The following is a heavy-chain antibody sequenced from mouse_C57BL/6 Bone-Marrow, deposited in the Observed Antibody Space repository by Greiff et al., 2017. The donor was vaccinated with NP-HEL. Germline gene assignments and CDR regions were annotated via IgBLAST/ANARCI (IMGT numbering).Heavy chain of an antibody. V-gene: IGHV5-4*01. J-gene: IGHJ3*01. CDR2: ISDGGSYT. CDR1: GFTFSSYA. CDR3: ARDCYDGNPPWFAY. D-gene: IGHD2-3*01. Sequence: EVQLVESGGGLVKPGGSLKLSCAASGFTFSSYAMSWVRQTPEKRLEWVATISDGGSYTYYPDNVKGRFTISRDNAKNNLYLQMSHLKSEDTAMYYCARDCYDGNPPWFAYWGQGTLVTVSA.